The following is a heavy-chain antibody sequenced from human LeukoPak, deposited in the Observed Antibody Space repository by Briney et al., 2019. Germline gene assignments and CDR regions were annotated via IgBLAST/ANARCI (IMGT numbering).Heavy chain of an antibody. J-gene: IGHJ4*02. D-gene: IGHD3-10*01. CDR3: AKSLWFGELLPMDY. Sequence: GGSLRLSCAASGFTYSTYAMTWVRQAPGKGLEWVSTIGGSGGVTYYTDSVKGRFTISRDKSKNTLYVQMNSLRAEDTALYYCAKSLWFGELLPMDYWGQGILVTVSS. CDR2: IGGSGGVT. V-gene: IGHV3-23*01. CDR1: GFTYSTYA.